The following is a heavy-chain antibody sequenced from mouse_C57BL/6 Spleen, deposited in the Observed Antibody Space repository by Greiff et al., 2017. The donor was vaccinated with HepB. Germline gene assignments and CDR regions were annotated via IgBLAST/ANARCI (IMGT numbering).Heavy chain of an antibody. CDR2: IYPGDGDT. J-gene: IGHJ3*01. CDR1: GYAFSSSW. CDR3: ARKGQLRPWFAY. D-gene: IGHD3-2*02. Sequence: QVQLQQSGPELVKPGASVKISCKASGYAFSSSWMNWVKQRPGKALEWIGRIYPGDGDTNYNGKFKGKATLTADKSSSTAYMQLSSLTSEDSAVYFCARKGQLRPWFAYWGQGTLVTVSA. V-gene: IGHV1-82*01.